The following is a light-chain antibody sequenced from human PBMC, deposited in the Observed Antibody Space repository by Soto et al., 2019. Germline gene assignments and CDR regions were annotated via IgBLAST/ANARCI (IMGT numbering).Light chain of an antibody. CDR1: QSVSIY. Sequence: IVWTHSPATLPFSPGEIATLSCRASQSVSIYLAWYQQKPFQAPSLLIYGASIRATGIPDRFSGSGSGTDFTPTISRLATDDFAVFYCQHYDSLPITFGQGTRLEIK. CDR3: QHYDSLPIT. J-gene: IGKJ5*01. CDR2: GAS. V-gene: IGKV3-20*01.